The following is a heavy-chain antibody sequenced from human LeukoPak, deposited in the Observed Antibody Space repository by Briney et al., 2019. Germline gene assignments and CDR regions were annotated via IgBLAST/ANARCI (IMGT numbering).Heavy chain of an antibody. Sequence: GGSLRLSCAASGFTVSSNYMSWVRQAPGKGLEWASAIYISGSTYYADSVKGRFIVSRDTSKNTLFLQMNSLRAEDTAVYYCARDRTQYYYFDYWGQGTLVTVSS. CDR1: GFTVSSNY. CDR2: IYISGST. CDR3: ARDRTQYYYFDY. J-gene: IGHJ4*02. V-gene: IGHV3-66*01. D-gene: IGHD2/OR15-2a*01.